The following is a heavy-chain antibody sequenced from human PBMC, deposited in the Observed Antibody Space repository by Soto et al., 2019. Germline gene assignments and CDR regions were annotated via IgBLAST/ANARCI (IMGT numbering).Heavy chain of an antibody. CDR3: ARDVNKGLIDY. J-gene: IGHJ4*02. V-gene: IGHV1-18*01. CDR1: GYTFTSYA. Sequence: ASVKVSCKASGYTFTSYAFSWVRQAPGQGLEWMGWISAYNGNTNYAQKLQGRVTMTTDTSTSTAYMELRSLRSDDTAVYYCARDVNKGLIDYWGQGTLVTVSS. CDR2: ISAYNGNT.